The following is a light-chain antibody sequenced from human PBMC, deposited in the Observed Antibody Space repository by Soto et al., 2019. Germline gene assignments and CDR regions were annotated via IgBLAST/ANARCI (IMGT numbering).Light chain of an antibody. CDR1: SSNIGDNS. J-gene: IGLJ3*02. V-gene: IGLV1-51*01. Sequence: QSVLTQPPSMSAAPGQMVAISCSGTSSNIGDNSVSWYQHFPGTAPKVLIYDNNRRPSGIPDRFSGSKSGTSATLTIIGPQTGDEADYYCATWDSALSAGVFGGGTKLTVL. CDR2: DNN. CDR3: ATWDSALSAGV.